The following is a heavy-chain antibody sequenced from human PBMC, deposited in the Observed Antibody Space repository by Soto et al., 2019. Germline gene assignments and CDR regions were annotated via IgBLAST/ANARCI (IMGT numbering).Heavy chain of an antibody. D-gene: IGHD2-21*01. CDR2: IYYSGST. CDR3: AREPRIATIGGFAY. V-gene: IGHV4-31*03. J-gene: IGHJ4*02. CDR1: GGSISSGGYY. Sequence: QVQLQESGPGLVKPSQTLSLTCTVSGGSISSGGYYWSWIRQHPGKGLEWIGYIYYSGSTYYNPSRKSRVTITVDTCKNQSSLKLTSVTAAITAVYYCAREPRIATIGGFAYGGQGTLVTVSS.